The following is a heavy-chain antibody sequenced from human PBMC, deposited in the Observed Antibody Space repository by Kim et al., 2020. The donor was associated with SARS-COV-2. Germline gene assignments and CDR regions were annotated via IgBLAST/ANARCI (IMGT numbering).Heavy chain of an antibody. V-gene: IGHV3-74*01. CDR3: ARGEYQLLPPYYGMDV. D-gene: IGHD2-2*01. CDR2: INSDGSST. Sequence: GGSLRLSCAASGFTFSSYWMHWVRQAPGKGLEWVSRINSDGSSTSYVDSVKGRFTISRDNAKNTLYLQMNSLRAEDTAVYYCARGEYQLLPPYYGMDVWGQGTTVTVSS. CDR1: GFTFSSYW. J-gene: IGHJ6*02.